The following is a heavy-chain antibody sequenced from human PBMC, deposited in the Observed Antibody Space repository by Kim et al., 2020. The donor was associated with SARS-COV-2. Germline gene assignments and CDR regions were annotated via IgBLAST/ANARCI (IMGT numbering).Heavy chain of an antibody. V-gene: IGHV4-39*02. Sequence: STYYYPTLKSRVTISVDTSKNQFSLKLSSVTAADTAVYYCARDRKQWLDYWGQGTLVTVSS. CDR2: ST. CDR3: ARDRKQWLDY. D-gene: IGHD6-19*01. J-gene: IGHJ4*02.